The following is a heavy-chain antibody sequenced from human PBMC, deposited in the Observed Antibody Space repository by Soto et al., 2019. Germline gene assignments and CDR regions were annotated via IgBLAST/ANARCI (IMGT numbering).Heavy chain of an antibody. CDR1: GGSISSYY. CDR3: ARELIGYSSRSTDNWFDP. J-gene: IGHJ5*02. Sequence: KTSETLSLTYTVSGGSISSYYWSWIRQPAGKGLEWIGRIYTSGSINYNPSLKSRVTMSVDTSKNQFSLKLSSVTAADTAVYYCARELIGYSSRSTDNWFDPWGQGTLVTVSS. V-gene: IGHV4-4*07. D-gene: IGHD6-13*01. CDR2: IYTSGSI.